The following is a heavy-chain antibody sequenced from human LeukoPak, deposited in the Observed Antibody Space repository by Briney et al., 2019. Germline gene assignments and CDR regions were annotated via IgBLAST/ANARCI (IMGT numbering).Heavy chain of an antibody. D-gene: IGHD3-22*01. V-gene: IGHV4-30-4*08. CDR2: IYYSGST. Sequence: SETLSLTSTVSGGSISSGDYYWSWIRLPPGKGLEWIGYIYYSGSTYYTPSLKSRVTISVDTSKNQFSLKLSSVTAADTAVYYCARRPGGYYDSSGYYFHFDYWGQGTLVTVSS. CDR3: ARRPGGYYDSSGYYFHFDY. J-gene: IGHJ4*02. CDR1: GGSISSGDYY.